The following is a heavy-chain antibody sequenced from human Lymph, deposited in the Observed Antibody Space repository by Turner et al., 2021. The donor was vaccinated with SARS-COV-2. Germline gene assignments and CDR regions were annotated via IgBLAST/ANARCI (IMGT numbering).Heavy chain of an antibody. V-gene: IGHV1-24*01. CDR3: ATGPYDFWSGPSPGYYGMDV. CDR1: GYTLTEVS. D-gene: IGHD3-3*01. Sequence: QVQLVQSGAEVKTPGASVKAPCKVSGYTLTEVSMHWVRQAPGKGLEWMGGFDPEDGETIYAQKFQGRVTMTEDTSTDTAYMELSSLRSEDTAVYYCATGPYDFWSGPSPGYYGMDVWGQGTTVTVSS. CDR2: FDPEDGET. J-gene: IGHJ6*02.